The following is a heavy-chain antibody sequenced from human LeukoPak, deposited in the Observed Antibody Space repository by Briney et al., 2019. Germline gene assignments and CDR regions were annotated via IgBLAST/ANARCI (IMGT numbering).Heavy chain of an antibody. CDR3: AKEYSGYDFDY. CDR1: GFTLRSYD. CDR2: TSGSGVNS. D-gene: IGHD5-12*01. Sequence: GGSLRLSCAASGFTLRSYDMSWVRQAPGKGLEWVAATSGSGVNSYYADSARGRFTISRDNSQNTLYLQMDSLRAEDTALYYCAKEYSGYDFDYWGQGTLVTVSS. V-gene: IGHV3-23*01. J-gene: IGHJ4*02.